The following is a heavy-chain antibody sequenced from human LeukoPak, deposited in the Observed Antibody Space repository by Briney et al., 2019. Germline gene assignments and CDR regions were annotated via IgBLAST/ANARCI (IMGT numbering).Heavy chain of an antibody. CDR3: GACSGGSCYSRYFQH. J-gene: IGHJ1*01. D-gene: IGHD2-15*01. V-gene: IGHV3-53*04. CDR1: GFTFSDYA. CDR2: IYSGGST. Sequence: GGSLRLSCATSGFTFSDYAMSWVRQAPGKGLEWVSVIYSGGSTYYADSVKGRFTISRHNSKNTLYLQMNSLRAEDTAVYYCGACSGGSCYSRYFQHWGQGTLVTVSS.